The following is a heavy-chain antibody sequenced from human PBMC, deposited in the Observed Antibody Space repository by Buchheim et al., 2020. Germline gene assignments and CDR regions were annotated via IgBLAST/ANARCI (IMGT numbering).Heavy chain of an antibody. CDR3: ARGSSYGSGGWFDP. D-gene: IGHD3-16*01. CDR1: GGSFSGYY. V-gene: IGHV4-34*01. CDR2: INHSGST. Sequence: QVQLQQWGAGLLKPSETLSLTCAVYGGSFSGYYWSWIRQPPGKGLEWIGEINHSGSTNYNPSLKSRVTISVDPSKNQFSLKLSSVTAADTAVYYCARGSSYGSGGWFDPWGQGTL. J-gene: IGHJ5*02.